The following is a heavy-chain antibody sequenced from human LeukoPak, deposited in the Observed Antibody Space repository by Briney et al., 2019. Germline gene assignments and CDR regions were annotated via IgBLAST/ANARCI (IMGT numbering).Heavy chain of an antibody. Sequence: SETLSLTCTVSGGSISSYYWSWIRQPPGKGLEWIGYIYYSGSTNYNPSLKSRVTISVDTSKNQFSLKLSSVTAADTAVYYCARGIAAAGVGNDYWGQGTLVTVSS. CDR2: IYYSGST. CDR3: ARGIAAAGVGNDY. D-gene: IGHD6-13*01. CDR1: GGSISSYY. J-gene: IGHJ4*02. V-gene: IGHV4-59*01.